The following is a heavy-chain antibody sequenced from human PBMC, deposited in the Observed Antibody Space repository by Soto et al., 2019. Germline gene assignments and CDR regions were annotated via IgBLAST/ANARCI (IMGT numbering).Heavy chain of an antibody. J-gene: IGHJ4*02. CDR2: ISSDGSNK. CDR1: GVAFNTYT. V-gene: IGHV3-30-3*01. D-gene: IGHD5-12*01. CDR3: ARDGDMAKHCFDY. Sequence: ESGGGVVQPGRSLRLSCAASGVAFNTYTMHWVRQSPGRGLEWVALISSDGSNKYYADSVKGRFTISRDHSKNTLYLQINSLRPEDTAVYSCARDGDMAKHCFDYWCQGNLVTVSS.